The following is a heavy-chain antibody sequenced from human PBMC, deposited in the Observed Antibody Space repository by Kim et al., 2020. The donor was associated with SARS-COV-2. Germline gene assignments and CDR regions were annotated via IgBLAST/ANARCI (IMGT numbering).Heavy chain of an antibody. D-gene: IGHD3-9*01. CDR3: ASGFDVNFDY. CDR1: GYTFTTYW. CDR2: IDPRDSYI. Sequence: GESLKISCQISGYTFTTYWINWVRQMPGEGLEWMGKIDPRDSYIKYGPSFQGRVTIPTDTSVSPAYLHLSSLEASDTAKYYCASGFDVNFDYWGQGTLV. J-gene: IGHJ4*02. V-gene: IGHV5-10-1*01.